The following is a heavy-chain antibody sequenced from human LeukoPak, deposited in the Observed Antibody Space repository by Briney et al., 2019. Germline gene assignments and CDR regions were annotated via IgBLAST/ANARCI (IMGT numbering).Heavy chain of an antibody. CDR2: IYYSGST. D-gene: IGHD3-22*01. CDR3: ARFDSSGHEAFDI. J-gene: IGHJ3*02. Sequence: SETLSLTCTVSGGSISSYYWSWIRQPPGKGLEWIGYIYYSGSTNYNPSLKSRVTISVDTSKNQFSLKLSSVTAADTAVYYCARFDSSGHEAFDIWGQGTMVTVPS. V-gene: IGHV4-59*01. CDR1: GGSISSYY.